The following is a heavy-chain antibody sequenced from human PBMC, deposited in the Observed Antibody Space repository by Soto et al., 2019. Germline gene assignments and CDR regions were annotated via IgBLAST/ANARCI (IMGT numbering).Heavy chain of an antibody. D-gene: IGHD2-8*01. CDR3: ARRTNGYFGY. CDR2: ILSDYNT. V-gene: IGHV3-23*03. CDR1: GFTFRDYT. Sequence: PGGSLRLSCAASGFTFRDYTMTWVRQAPGQVLECISVILSDYNTFYAGSVRGRFTISRDNSKSTIYLEMNSLRAEDTAVYYCARRTNGYFGYWGQGALVT. J-gene: IGHJ4*02.